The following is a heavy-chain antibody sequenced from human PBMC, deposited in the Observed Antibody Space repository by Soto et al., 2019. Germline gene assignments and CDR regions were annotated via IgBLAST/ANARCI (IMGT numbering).Heavy chain of an antibody. CDR1: GFTFSSYW. CDR2: INSDGSST. Sequence: EVQLVESGGGLVQPAGSLRLSCAASGFTFSSYWMRWVRQAPGKGLVWVSRINSDGSSTSYADSVKGRFTISRDNAKNTLYLQMNSLRAEDTAVYYCARQRSGYSGDVPYYYYYYMDVWGKGTTVTVSS. CDR3: ARQRSGYSGDVPYYYYYYMDV. V-gene: IGHV3-74*01. D-gene: IGHD5-12*01. J-gene: IGHJ6*03.